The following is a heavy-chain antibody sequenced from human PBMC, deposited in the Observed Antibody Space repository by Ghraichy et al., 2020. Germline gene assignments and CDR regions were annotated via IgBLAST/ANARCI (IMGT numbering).Heavy chain of an antibody. V-gene: IGHV1-18*01. Sequence: ASVKVSCKASGYTFTSYGISWVRQAPGQGLEWMGWISAYNGNTNYAQKLQGRVTMTTDTSTSTAYMELRSLRSDDTAVYYCARAGPYYDFWSGYWFPPPLNYYYMDVWGKGTTVTVSS. CDR3: ARAGPYYDFWSGYWFPPPLNYYYMDV. D-gene: IGHD3-3*01. J-gene: IGHJ6*03. CDR1: GYTFTSYG. CDR2: ISAYNGNT.